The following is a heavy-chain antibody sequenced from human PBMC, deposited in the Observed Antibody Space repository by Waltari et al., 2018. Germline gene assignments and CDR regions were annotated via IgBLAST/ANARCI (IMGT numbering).Heavy chain of an antibody. CDR3: AKDSGVAGTLGY. CDR2: ISWNSGSI. V-gene: IGHV3-9*01. J-gene: IGHJ4*02. CDR1: GFTFDDYA. D-gene: IGHD6-19*01. Sequence: EVQLVESGGGLVQPGRSLRLSCAASGFTFDDYAMPWVRQAPGKGLEWVSGISWNSGSIGYADSVKGRFTISRDNAKNSLYLQMNSLRAEDTALYYCAKDSGVAGTLGYWGQGTLVTVSS.